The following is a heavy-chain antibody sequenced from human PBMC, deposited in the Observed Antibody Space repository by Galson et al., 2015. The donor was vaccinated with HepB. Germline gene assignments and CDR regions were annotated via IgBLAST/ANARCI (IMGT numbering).Heavy chain of an antibody. CDR3: ARDLYGDYTANGPSDFDY. CDR2: ISTNSGHI. J-gene: IGHJ4*02. V-gene: IGHV3-21*01. CDR1: GFTFGGYS. Sequence: SLRLSCAASGFTFGGYSMDWVRQAPGKGLEWVSSISTNSGHIYYADSVKGRFTISRDNAKNPLYLHINSLRAEDTAVYYCARDLYGDYTANGPSDFDYWGQGTLVTVSS. D-gene: IGHD4-17*01.